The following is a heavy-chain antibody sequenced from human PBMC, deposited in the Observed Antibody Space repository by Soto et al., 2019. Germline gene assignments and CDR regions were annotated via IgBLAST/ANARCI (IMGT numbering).Heavy chain of an antibody. J-gene: IGHJ6*02. CDR1: GLTLRSYG. CDR3: ARDGPDYSYDMDV. CDR2: ISSRSTTI. V-gene: IGHV3-48*02. Sequence: EVQLVETGGGLVQPGGSLRLSCVASGLTLRSYGMNWVRQAPGKGLEWVSYISSRSTTIKYADSVKGRFTISRDNAKNSLFLQMNSLRDEDTAVYYCARDGPDYSYDMDVWGQGTTVTVSS.